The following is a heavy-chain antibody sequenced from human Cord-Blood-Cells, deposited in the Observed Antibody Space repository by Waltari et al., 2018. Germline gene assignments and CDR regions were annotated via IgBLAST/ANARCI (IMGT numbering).Heavy chain of an antibody. V-gene: IGHV4-59*01. CDR3: ARGIAARPFAFDI. Sequence: QVQLQESGPGLVKPSETLSLTCPVSGGSISSYYWRWIRLPPGKGLEWIGYIYDSVSTNCHPYLKSRVTRSVDTAKNPFSLKLSAVTAADTAVYYCARGIAARPFAFDIWGQGTMVTVSS. CDR2: IYDSVST. D-gene: IGHD6-6*01. CDR1: GGSISSYY. J-gene: IGHJ3*02.